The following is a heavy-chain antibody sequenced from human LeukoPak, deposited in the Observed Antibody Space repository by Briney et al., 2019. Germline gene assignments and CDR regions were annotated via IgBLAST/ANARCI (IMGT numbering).Heavy chain of an antibody. CDR3: ARLVAGDYWYFDL. D-gene: IGHD6-19*01. J-gene: IGHJ2*01. V-gene: IGHV4-61*01. CDR2: IYYSGST. Sequence: SETLSLTCTVSGGSVSSGNYYWSWIRQPPGKGLEWIGYIYYSGSTNYNPSLKSRVTISVDTSKNQFSLKLSSVTAADTAVYYCARLVAGDYWYFDLWGRGTLVTVSS. CDR1: GGSVSSGNYY.